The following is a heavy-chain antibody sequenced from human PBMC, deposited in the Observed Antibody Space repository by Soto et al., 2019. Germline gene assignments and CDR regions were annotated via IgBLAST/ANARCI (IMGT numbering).Heavy chain of an antibody. J-gene: IGHJ4*02. D-gene: IGHD2-8*01. V-gene: IGHV3-23*01. Sequence: EVQLLESGGGLVQPGGSLRLTCAASGFTFSSYDMSWVRQAPGKGLEWVSSISTSGSSTYYADSVKGRFTISRDNSKNTLHLQMNALRGEDTALYDCARARSPYGRNGICYKRGEPLEYWGQGALVTVSS. CDR2: ISTSGSST. CDR1: GFTFSSYD. CDR3: ARARSPYGRNGICYKRGEPLEY.